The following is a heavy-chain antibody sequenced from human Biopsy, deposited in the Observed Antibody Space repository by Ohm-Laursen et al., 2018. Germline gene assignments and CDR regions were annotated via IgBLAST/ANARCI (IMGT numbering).Heavy chain of an antibody. CDR3: ARDSSRRAREGGMDV. CDR2: ISETSSHI. V-gene: IGHV3-21*01. CDR1: GFSASSYD. J-gene: IGHJ6*02. D-gene: IGHD6-6*01. Sequence: SLRLSCAASGFSASSYDMNWVRQAPGKGLEWLSYISETSSHIYDADSVRGRFTVARDIAKNSLYLQLNSLRVEDTAVYYCARDSSRRAREGGMDVWGQGTTVTVSS.